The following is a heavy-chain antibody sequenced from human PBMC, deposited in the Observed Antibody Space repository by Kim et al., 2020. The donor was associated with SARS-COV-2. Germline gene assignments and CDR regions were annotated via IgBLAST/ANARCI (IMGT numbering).Heavy chain of an antibody. V-gene: IGHV3-48*02. J-gene: IGHJ5*02. CDR1: GFTFSSYS. CDR3: ARDRRGDYYSNWFDP. D-gene: IGHD2-21*01. CDR2: ISSSSSTI. Sequence: GGSRRLSCAASGFTFSSYSMNWVRQAPGKGLEWVSYISSSSSTIYYADSVKGRFTISRDNAKNSLYLQMNSLRDEDTAVYYCARDRRGDYYSNWFDPWGQGTLVTVSS.